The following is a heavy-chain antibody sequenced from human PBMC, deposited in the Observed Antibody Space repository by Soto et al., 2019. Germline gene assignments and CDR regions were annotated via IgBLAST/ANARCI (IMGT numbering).Heavy chain of an antibody. Sequence: VQLVESGGGLVKPGGSLRLSCAASGFTFSNAWMNWVRQAPGKGLEWVGRIKSKTDGGTTDYAAPVKGRFTISRDDSKNKLYLQMNSVKTEDTAVYYCTTGGRELGCYYYYYGMDVWGQGTTVTVSS. J-gene: IGHJ6*02. D-gene: IGHD6-13*01. CDR2: IKSKTDGGTT. CDR1: GFTFSNAW. V-gene: IGHV3-15*07. CDR3: TTGGRELGCYYYYYGMDV.